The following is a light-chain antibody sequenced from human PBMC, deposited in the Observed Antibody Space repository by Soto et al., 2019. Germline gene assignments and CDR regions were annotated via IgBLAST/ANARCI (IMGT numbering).Light chain of an antibody. CDR2: GAS. CDR1: QSVNSY. J-gene: IGKJ1*01. V-gene: IGKV3-15*01. CDR3: QQYNNRWT. Sequence: EIVMTQSPATLSVSPGESATLSCRAIQSVNSYLAWYQQKPGQTPRLLIYGASTRATGIPARFSGSGSGTEFTLTLNSLQSEHFAVYYCQQYNNRWTFGQGTKVDIK.